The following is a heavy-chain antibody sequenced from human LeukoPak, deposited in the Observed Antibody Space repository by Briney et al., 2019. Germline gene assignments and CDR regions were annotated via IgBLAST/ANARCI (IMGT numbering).Heavy chain of an antibody. V-gene: IGHV3-21*01. CDR1: GFTFSSYS. CDR2: IGSGSSFM. CDR3: TRDPDMDV. J-gene: IGHJ6*03. Sequence: GESLRLSCAASGFTFSSYSMNWVRQAPGKGLEWVSSIGSGSSFMYYADSGKGRFTISRDNAKNSVFLQMNSLRAEDTAVYYRTRDPDMDVWGKGTTVTVSS.